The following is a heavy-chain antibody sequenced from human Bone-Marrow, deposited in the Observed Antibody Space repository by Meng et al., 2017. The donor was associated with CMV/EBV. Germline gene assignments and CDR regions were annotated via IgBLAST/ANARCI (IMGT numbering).Heavy chain of an antibody. J-gene: IGHJ5*02. V-gene: IGHV1-8*01. CDR2: MNPNSGNT. Sequence: ASVKVSCKASGYTFTSYDINWVRQATGQGLEWMGWMNPNSGNTGYAQKFQGRVTMTRNTSISTAYMELSSLRSEDTAVYYCARDHCSSTSCYIGGWFDPWGQGTLVTVSS. D-gene: IGHD2-2*01. CDR1: GYTFTSYD. CDR3: ARDHCSSTSCYIGGWFDP.